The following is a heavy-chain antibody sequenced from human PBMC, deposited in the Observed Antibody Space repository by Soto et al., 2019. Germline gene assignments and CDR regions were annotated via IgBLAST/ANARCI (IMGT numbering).Heavy chain of an antibody. J-gene: IGHJ4*02. Sequence: NPSETLSLTCTVSGGLITNYYWAWVRQPPGKGLEYIGYISYSGRTNYNPSLESRVTISLDMYNNQFSLKVNSVTAADTALYYCARHYLIADNWNYLDHWGQGTLVTVSS. CDR2: ISYSGRT. D-gene: IGHD1-1*01. CDR1: GGLITNYY. CDR3: ARHYLIADNWNYLDH. V-gene: IGHV4-59*08.